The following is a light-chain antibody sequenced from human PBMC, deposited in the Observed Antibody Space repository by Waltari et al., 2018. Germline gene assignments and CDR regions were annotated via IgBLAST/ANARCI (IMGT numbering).Light chain of an antibody. CDR2: YDN. CDR3: QVWDDFIDSGV. CDR1: NIEPTS. J-gene: IGLJ3*02. V-gene: IGLV3-21*04. Sequence: YLVTQPPSVSVTPGQPATLTCGGENIEPTSVNWYQQKPGQAPFLVMFYDNDRPAGIPERFSGSNSGNTATLTINWVEAGDEADYHCQVWDDFIDSGVFGGGTRLSVL.